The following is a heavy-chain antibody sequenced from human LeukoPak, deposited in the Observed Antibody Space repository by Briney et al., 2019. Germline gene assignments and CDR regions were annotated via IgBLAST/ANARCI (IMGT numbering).Heavy chain of an antibody. CDR1: GFTFSSYW. V-gene: IGHV3-7*01. CDR3: ARVYCSGGSCFRGLWFDP. CDR2: IKQDGSEK. D-gene: IGHD2-15*01. J-gene: IGHJ5*02. Sequence: GGSLRLSCAASGFTFSSYWMSWVRQAPGKGLEWVANIKQDGSEKYYVASVKGRFTISRDNAKNSLYLQMNSLRAEDTAVYYCARVYCSGGSCFRGLWFDPWGQGTLVTVSS.